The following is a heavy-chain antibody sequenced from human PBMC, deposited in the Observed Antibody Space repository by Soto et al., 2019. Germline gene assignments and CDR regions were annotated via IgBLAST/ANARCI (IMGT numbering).Heavy chain of an antibody. Sequence: SETLSLTCAVYGGSFSGYYWSWIRQPPGKGLEWIGEINHSGSTNYNPSLKSRVTISVDTSKNQFSLKLSSVTAADTAVYYCARRYCTNGVCYTGGWSSNWFDPWGQGTLVTVSS. CDR3: ARRYCTNGVCYTGGWSSNWFDP. CDR1: GGSFSGYY. CDR2: INHSGST. V-gene: IGHV4-34*01. D-gene: IGHD2-8*01. J-gene: IGHJ5*02.